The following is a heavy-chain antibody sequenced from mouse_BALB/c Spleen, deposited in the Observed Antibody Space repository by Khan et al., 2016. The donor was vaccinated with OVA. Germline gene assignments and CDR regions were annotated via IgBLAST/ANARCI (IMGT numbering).Heavy chain of an antibody. J-gene: IGHJ4*01. D-gene: IGHD1-1*01. CDR1: SDSITSGF. Sequence: EVQLQESGPSLVKPSQTLSLSCSVTSDSITSGFWNWIRKFPGNKFEYLGYITYSGNIYYNPSLKSRISITRDTSKSQYYLQLNSVTTEDTATYYGAISYGSWAMDYWGQGTSVTVAS. CDR2: ITYSGNI. V-gene: IGHV3-8*02. CDR3: AISYGSWAMDY.